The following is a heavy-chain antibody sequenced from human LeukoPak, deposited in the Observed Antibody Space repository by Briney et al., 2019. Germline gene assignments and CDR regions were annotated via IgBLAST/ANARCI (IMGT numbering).Heavy chain of an antibody. V-gene: IGHV4-59*01. D-gene: IGHD5-18*01. CDR3: ARGGGSGYSYG. Sequence: SETLSLTCTVSGGSISSYYWSWIRQHPGKGLEWIGYIYYSGSTNYNLSLKSRVTISVDTSKNQFSLKLSSVTAADTAVYYCARGGGSGYSYGWGQGTLVTVSS. J-gene: IGHJ4*02. CDR1: GGSISSYY. CDR2: IYYSGST.